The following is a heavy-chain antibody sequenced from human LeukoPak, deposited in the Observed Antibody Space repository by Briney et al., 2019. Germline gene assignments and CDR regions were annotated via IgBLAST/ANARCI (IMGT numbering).Heavy chain of an antibody. D-gene: IGHD3-3*01. CDR3: ARTCSSRPYYDFWSGYLYYWYFDL. CDR2: IYYSGST. J-gene: IGHJ2*01. Sequence: PSETLSLTCIVSGGSITSYYWSWIRQHPGKGLEWIGYIYYSGSTYYNPSLKSRVTISVDTSKNQFSLKLSSVTAADTAVYYCARTCSSRPYYDFWSGYLYYWYFDLWGRGTLVTVSS. V-gene: IGHV4-59*06. CDR1: GGSITSYY.